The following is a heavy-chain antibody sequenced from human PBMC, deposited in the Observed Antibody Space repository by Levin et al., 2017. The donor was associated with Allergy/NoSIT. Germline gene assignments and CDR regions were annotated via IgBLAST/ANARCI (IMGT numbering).Heavy chain of an antibody. V-gene: IGHV3-30*18. CDR3: AKDQVTASPMHYHYYGMDV. CDR2: ISYDGTNK. D-gene: IGHD2-21*02. J-gene: IGHJ6*02. Sequence: HPGGSLRLSCAASGFTFNSYAMHWVRQAPGKGLEWVAVISYDGTNKNYADSVKGRFNISRDNSKNTLQLQMNSLRTEDTAVYYCAKDQVTASPMHYHYYGMDVWGQGTTVTVSS. CDR1: GFTFNSYA.